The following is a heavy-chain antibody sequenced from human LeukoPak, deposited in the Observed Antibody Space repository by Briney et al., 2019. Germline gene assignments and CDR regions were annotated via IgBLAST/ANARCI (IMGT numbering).Heavy chain of an antibody. Sequence: GASVKVSCKTSGYTFTSYGISWVRQAPGQGLEWMGIINPSGGSTSYAQKFQGRVTMTRDTSTSTVYMELSSLRSEDTAVYYCARENYGSGSYFFDPWGQGTLVTVSS. CDR1: GYTFTSYG. CDR2: INPSGGST. V-gene: IGHV1-46*01. D-gene: IGHD3-10*01. J-gene: IGHJ5*02. CDR3: ARENYGSGSYFFDP.